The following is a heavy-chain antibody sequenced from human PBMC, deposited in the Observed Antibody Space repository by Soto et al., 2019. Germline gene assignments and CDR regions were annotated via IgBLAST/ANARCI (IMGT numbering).Heavy chain of an antibody. J-gene: IGHJ4*02. V-gene: IGHV3-30*18. CDR2: ISYDGSNK. D-gene: IGHD4-17*01. Sequence: QVQLVESGGGVVQPGRSLRLSCAASGFTFSSYGMHWVRQAPGKGLEWVAVISYDGSNKYYADSVKGRFTISRDNSKNTLYLQMNSLRAEDTAVYYCAKDARDYGDYFDYWGQGTLVTVSS. CDR3: AKDARDYGDYFDY. CDR1: GFTFSSYG.